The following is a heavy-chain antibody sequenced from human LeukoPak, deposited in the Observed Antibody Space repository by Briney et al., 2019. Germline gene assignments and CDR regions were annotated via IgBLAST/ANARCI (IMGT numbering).Heavy chain of an antibody. J-gene: IGHJ6*02. CDR3: ARFRAVVAANKPNYYYYGMDV. Sequence: SETLSLTCAVYGGSFSSYYWSWIRQPPGEGLEWIGEINHSGRTNYNPSLKSRVTISVDTSKKQFSLKLSSVTAADTAVYYCARFRAVVAANKPNYYYYGMDVWGQGTTVTVSS. CDR2: INHSGRT. V-gene: IGHV4-34*01. D-gene: IGHD2-15*01. CDR1: GGSFSSYY.